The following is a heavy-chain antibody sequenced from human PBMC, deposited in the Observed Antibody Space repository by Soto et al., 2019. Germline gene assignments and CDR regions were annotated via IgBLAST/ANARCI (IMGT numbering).Heavy chain of an antibody. V-gene: IGHV1-24*01. Sequence: ASVKVSCKVSGYTLTELSMHWVRQAPGKGLEWMGGFDPEDGETIYAQKFQGRVTMTEDTSTDTAYMELSGLRSEDTAVYYCATGGDAGYSYGFSAYYFDYWGQGTLVTVSS. CDR3: ATGGDAGYSYGFSAYYFDY. CDR1: GYTLTELS. CDR2: FDPEDGET. D-gene: IGHD5-18*01. J-gene: IGHJ4*02.